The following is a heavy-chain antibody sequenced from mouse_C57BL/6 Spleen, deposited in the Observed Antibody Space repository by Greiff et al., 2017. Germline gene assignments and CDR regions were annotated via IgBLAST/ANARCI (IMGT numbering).Heavy chain of an antibody. V-gene: IGHV1-61*01. Sequence: QVQLQQPGAELVRPGSSVKLSCKASGYTFTSYWMDWVKQRPGQGLEWIGNIYPSDSETHYNQKFKDKATLTVDKSSSTAYMQLSSLTSEDSAVYYCARSGDCYYTWAMDYWGQGTSVTVSS. CDR3: ARSGDCYYTWAMDY. D-gene: IGHD2-3*01. CDR1: GYTFTSYW. J-gene: IGHJ4*01. CDR2: IYPSDSET.